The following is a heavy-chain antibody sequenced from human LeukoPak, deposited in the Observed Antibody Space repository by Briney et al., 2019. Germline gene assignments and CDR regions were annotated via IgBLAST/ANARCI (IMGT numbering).Heavy chain of an antibody. V-gene: IGHV4-59*12. CDR1: GGSISSYY. D-gene: IGHD6-19*01. Sequence: SSETLSLTCTVSGGSISSYYWSWIRQPPGKGLEWIGYIYYSGSTNYNPSLKSRVTISVDTSKNLFSLKLSSVTAADTAVYYCARGRSIVGYSSGRGDYWGQGTLVTVSS. CDR2: IYYSGST. CDR3: ARGRSIVGYSSGRGDY. J-gene: IGHJ4*02.